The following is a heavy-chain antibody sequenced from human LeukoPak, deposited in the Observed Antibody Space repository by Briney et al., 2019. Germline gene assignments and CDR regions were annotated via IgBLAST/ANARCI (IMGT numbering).Heavy chain of an antibody. Sequence: GGSLRLSCAASGFTFSSYAMHWVRQAPGKGLEWVAVISYDGSNKYYADSVKGRFTISRDNSKNTLYLQMGSLRAEDMAVYYCARLTMRTYDIWGQGTMVTVSS. CDR1: GFTFSSYA. D-gene: IGHD3-22*01. CDR2: ISYDGSNK. CDR3: ARLTMRTYDI. J-gene: IGHJ3*02. V-gene: IGHV3-30*14.